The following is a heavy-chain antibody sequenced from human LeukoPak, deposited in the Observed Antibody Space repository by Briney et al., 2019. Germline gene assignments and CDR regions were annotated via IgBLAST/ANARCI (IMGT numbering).Heavy chain of an antibody. CDR1: GFSISTYA. V-gene: IGHV3-23*01. J-gene: IGHJ4*02. D-gene: IGHD5/OR15-5a*01. CDR3: AKGHSVWCEDYFDS. Sequence: GGSLRLSCAAFGFSISTYAMSWVRQVPGKGLEWVSTICGSDGRTSYADSVKGRFTFSRDNSKNTLYLQMSSLRVEDTAVYYCAKGHSVWCEDYFDSWGQGTLVTVSS. CDR2: ICGSDGRT.